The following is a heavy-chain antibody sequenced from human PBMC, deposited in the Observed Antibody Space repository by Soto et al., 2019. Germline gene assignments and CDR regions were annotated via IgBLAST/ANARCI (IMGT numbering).Heavy chain of an antibody. CDR1: GFTFSSYA. J-gene: IGHJ6*02. Sequence: GGSLRLSCAASGFTFSSYAMHWVRQAPGKGLEWVAVISYDGSNKYYADSVKGRFTISRDKSKNTLYLQMNSLRAEDTAVYYCARDTCGGSCYYYYYGMDVWGQGTTVTVSS. CDR3: ARDTCGGSCYYYYYGMDV. CDR2: ISYDGSNK. D-gene: IGHD2-15*01. V-gene: IGHV3-30-3*01.